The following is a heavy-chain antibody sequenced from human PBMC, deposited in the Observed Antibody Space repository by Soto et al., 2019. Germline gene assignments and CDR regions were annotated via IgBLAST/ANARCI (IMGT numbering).Heavy chain of an antibody. CDR3: ARTGSNYGADAFDV. CDR1: GGSVTNGRYY. J-gene: IGHJ3*01. V-gene: IGHV4-61*01. Sequence: QVQLQESGPRRVKPSETLSLTCTVTGGSVTNGRYYWTWIRQSPEKGLEWIGFVYYTGTTTYNPSLKSRVTISLDPSKSQFSLTMTSVTAADAAVFYCARTGSNYGADAFDVWGQGTRVTVSS. CDR2: VYYTGTT. D-gene: IGHD1-26*01.